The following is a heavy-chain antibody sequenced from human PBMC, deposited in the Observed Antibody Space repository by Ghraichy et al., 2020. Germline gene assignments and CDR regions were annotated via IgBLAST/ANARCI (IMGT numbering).Heavy chain of an antibody. V-gene: IGHV4-34*01. CDR1: GGSISSYY. D-gene: IGHD2-21*02. J-gene: IGHJ5*02. CDR3: ARAIVVVTAGNWFDP. CDR2: INHSGST. Sequence: SETLSLTCTVYGGSISSYYWSWIRQPPGKGLEWIGEINHSGSTNYNPSLKSRVTISVDTSKNQFSLKLSSVTAADTAVYYCARAIVVVTAGNWFDPWGQGTLGTASS.